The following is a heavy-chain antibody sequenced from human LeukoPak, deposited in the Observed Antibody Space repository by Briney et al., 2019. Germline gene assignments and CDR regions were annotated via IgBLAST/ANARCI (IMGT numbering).Heavy chain of an antibody. CDR2: ISGSGGST. CDR3: AKHGFGVFEGY. J-gene: IGHJ4*02. Sequence: GGSLRLSCAASGFTFSSYSMSWVRQAPGKGLEWVSSISGSGGSTYYADSVKGRFTISRDNSRNTLFLQMNSLKADDTAVYYCAKHGFGVFEGYWGQGTLVTVSS. D-gene: IGHD3-10*01. V-gene: IGHV3-23*01. CDR1: GFTFSSYS.